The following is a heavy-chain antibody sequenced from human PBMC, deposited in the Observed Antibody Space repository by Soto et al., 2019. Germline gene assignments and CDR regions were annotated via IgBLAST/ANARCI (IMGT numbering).Heavy chain of an antibody. CDR1: GFTFSSYA. CDR3: AKDRESYSSSWFDY. J-gene: IGHJ4*02. Sequence: GGSLRLSCAASGFTFSSYAMSWVRQAPGKGLEWVSAISGSGGSTYYADSVKGRFTISRDNSKNTLYQQMNSLRAEDTAVYYCAKDRESYSSSWFDYWGQGTLVTVSS. D-gene: IGHD6-13*01. V-gene: IGHV3-23*01. CDR2: ISGSGGST.